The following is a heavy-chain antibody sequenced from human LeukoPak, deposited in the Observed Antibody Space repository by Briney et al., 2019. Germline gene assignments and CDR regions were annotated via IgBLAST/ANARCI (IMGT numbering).Heavy chain of an antibody. CDR3: ARDESDILTAIESRW. Sequence: SSETLSLTCTVSGYSISSGYYWGWIRQPPGKGLEWMGSIYHSGSTYYNPSLKSRVTISVDTSKNQFSLKLSSVTAADTAVYYCARDESDILTAIESRWWGQGTLVTVSS. D-gene: IGHD3-9*01. CDR1: GYSISSGYY. V-gene: IGHV4-38-2*02. J-gene: IGHJ4*02. CDR2: IYHSGST.